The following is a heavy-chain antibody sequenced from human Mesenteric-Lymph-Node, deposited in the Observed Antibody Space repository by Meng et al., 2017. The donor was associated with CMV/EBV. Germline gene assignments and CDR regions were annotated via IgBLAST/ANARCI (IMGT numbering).Heavy chain of an antibody. CDR1: GFTFSSYG. CDR2: IKSKAAGGTT. Sequence: GESLKISCAASGFTFSSYGMHWVRQAPGNGLEWVGRIKSKAAGGTTDYAAPVSGRFTISRDDSKNTVYLQMNSLKTEDTAVYYCTTRDLGWGQGTLVTVSS. V-gene: IGHV3-15*07. D-gene: IGHD2-21*02. CDR3: TTRDLG. J-gene: IGHJ4*02.